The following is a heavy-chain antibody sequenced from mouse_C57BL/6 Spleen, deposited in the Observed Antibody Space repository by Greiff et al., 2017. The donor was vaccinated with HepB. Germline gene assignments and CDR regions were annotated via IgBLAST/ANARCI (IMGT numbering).Heavy chain of an antibody. CDR3: ASAGLRPPWYFDV. V-gene: IGHV3-6*01. J-gene: IGHJ1*03. CDR2: ISYDGSN. CDR1: GYSITSGYY. D-gene: IGHD2-2*01. Sequence: DVKLQESGPGLVKPSQSLSLTCSVTGYSITSGYYWNWIRQFPGNKLEWMGYISYDGSNNYNPSLKNRISITRDTSKNQFFLKLNSVTTEETATYYCASAGLRPPWYFDVWGTGTTVTVSS.